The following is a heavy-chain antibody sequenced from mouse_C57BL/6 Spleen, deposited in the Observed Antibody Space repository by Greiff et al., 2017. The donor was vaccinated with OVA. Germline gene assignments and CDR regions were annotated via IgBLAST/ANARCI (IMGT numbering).Heavy chain of an antibody. CDR2: IYPGDGDT. CDR1: GYAFSSSW. V-gene: IGHV1-82*01. D-gene: IGHD3-1*01. CDR3: ARSGSWVVLFDY. J-gene: IGHJ2*01. Sequence: QVQLQQSGPELVKPGASVKISCKASGYAFSSSWMNWVKQRPGKGLEWIGRIYPGDGDTNYNGKFKGKATLTADKSSSTAYMQLSRLTSEDSAVYFCARSGSWVVLFDYWGQGTTLTVSS.